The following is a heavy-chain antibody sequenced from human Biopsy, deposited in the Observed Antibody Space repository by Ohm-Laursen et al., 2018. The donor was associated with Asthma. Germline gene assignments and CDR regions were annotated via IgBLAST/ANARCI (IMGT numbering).Heavy chain of an antibody. CDR1: GYTFTSYS. J-gene: IGHJ4*02. CDR2: INPSGGST. D-gene: IGHD1-26*01. Sequence: ASVKVSCKASGYTFTSYSMHWVRQAPGQGLEWMGIINPSGGSTSYAQKFQGRVTMTRDTSTSTAYTELRSLRSDDTAVYYCARDGPVGAPSDYWGQGTLVTVSS. V-gene: IGHV1-46*01. CDR3: ARDGPVGAPSDY.